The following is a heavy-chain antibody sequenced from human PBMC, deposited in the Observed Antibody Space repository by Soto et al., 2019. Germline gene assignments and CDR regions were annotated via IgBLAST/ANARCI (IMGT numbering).Heavy chain of an antibody. J-gene: IGHJ5*01. V-gene: IGHV1-18*04. CDR1: GYNFMRYG. CDR2: LNVDNDDT. D-gene: IGHD1-26*01. Sequence: QVQLVQSGAEVKKPGASVEVSCKASGYNFMRYGFKRVRQAPGQRLAWMGWLNVDNDDTKYRQKIQGRVTMTTEKSTGTVYMELRSLTAEDTAVYYCARWISGGYSDCLDSWGQGTLVTVSS. CDR3: ARWISGGYSDCLDS.